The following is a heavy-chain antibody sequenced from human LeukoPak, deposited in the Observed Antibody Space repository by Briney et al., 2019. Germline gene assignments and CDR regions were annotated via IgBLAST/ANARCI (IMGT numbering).Heavy chain of an antibody. CDR3: ARDSLGGSYFDY. V-gene: IGHV4-59*01. CDR2: IYYSGST. J-gene: IGHJ4*02. CDR1: GGSISSYY. Sequence: SETLSLTCTVSGGSISSYYWSWIRQPPGKXLEWIGYIYYSGSTNYNPSLKSRVTISVDTSKNQFSLKLSSVTAADTAVYYCARDSLGGSYFDYWGQGTLVTVSS. D-gene: IGHD1-26*01.